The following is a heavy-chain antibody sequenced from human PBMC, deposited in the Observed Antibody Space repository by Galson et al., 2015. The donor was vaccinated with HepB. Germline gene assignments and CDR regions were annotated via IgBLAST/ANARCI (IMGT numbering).Heavy chain of an antibody. CDR1: GFKFDDFA. D-gene: IGHD3-22*01. CDR3: AKGHNYYDSSGIHS. CDR2: ITWKSGIK. V-gene: IGHV3-9*01. Sequence: SLRLSCAASGFKFDDFAMHWVRQVPGKGLEWVSGITWKSGIKGYADSVKGRFTISRDNGDNSLYLQMNSLRPDDTAFYYCAKGHNYYDSSGIHSWGRGTLVTVSS. J-gene: IGHJ4*02.